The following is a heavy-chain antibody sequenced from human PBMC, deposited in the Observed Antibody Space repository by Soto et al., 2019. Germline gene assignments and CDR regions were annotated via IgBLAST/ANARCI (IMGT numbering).Heavy chain of an antibody. V-gene: IGHV4-4*07. CDR3: ARVSKGIADHIDY. J-gene: IGHJ4*02. CDR2: IYTSGST. CDR1: GFSISSYY. Sequence: PSDTLSLNCTFSGFSISSYYWSWIRQPAGKGLEWIGRIYTSGSTNYNPSLKSRVTMSVDTSKNQFSLKLSSVTAADTAVYYCARVSKGIADHIDYWGQGTLVNVSS. D-gene: IGHD6-13*01.